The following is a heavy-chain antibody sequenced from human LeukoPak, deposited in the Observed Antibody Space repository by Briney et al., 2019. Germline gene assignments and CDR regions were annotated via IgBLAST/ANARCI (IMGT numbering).Heavy chain of an antibody. J-gene: IGHJ4*02. Sequence: ASVKVSCKASGYTFTSYYMHWVRQAPGQGLEWMGIINPSGGSTSYAQKFQGRVTMTRDTTTSTVYMELSSLRSEDTAVYYCARGPGPDDYGDYEGYFDYWGQGTLVTVSS. D-gene: IGHD4-17*01. V-gene: IGHV1-46*01. CDR2: INPSGGST. CDR3: ARGPGPDDYGDYEGYFDY. CDR1: GYTFTSYY.